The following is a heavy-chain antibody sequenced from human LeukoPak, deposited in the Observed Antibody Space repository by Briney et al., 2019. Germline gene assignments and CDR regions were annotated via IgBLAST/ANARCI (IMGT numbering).Heavy chain of an antibody. J-gene: IGHJ4*02. V-gene: IGHV1-46*01. CDR1: GYTFTSYY. CDR3: ARDGGLDYYDSSGYYEGSDY. CDR2: INPSGGST. Sequence: GASVKVSCKASGYTFTSYYMHWVRQAPGQGLEWMGIINPSGGSTSYAQKFQGRVTMTRDTSTSTVYMGLSSLRSEDTAVYYCARDGGLDYYDSSGYYEGSDYWGQGTLVTVSS. D-gene: IGHD3-22*01.